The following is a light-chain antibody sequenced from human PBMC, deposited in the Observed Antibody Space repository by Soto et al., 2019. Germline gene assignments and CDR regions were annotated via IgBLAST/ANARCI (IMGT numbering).Light chain of an antibody. J-gene: IGLJ1*01. Sequence: QSVLTQPPSVSGAPGQRVTISCAGSSSNIGAGYNVHWYQHLPGRAPKLLIFGNDNRPSGVPDRFSASKSGSSASLAITGLQAEDEADYYCYSYADSNNVFGTGTQLTVL. CDR1: SSNIGAGYN. CDR2: GND. CDR3: YSYADSNNV. V-gene: IGLV1-40*01.